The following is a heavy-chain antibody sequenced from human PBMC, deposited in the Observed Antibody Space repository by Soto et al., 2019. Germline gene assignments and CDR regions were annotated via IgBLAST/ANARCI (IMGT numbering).Heavy chain of an antibody. D-gene: IGHD3-22*01. CDR3: AREGSSSGPDYEY. V-gene: IGHV3-72*01. J-gene: IGHJ4*02. Sequence: GGSLRLSCAASGFTFSDYYINWVRQAPGKGLEWVGRTGNKANSYTTDYAAFVKGRFTISRDDSKNLIYLQMNSLKTEDTAVYYCAREGSSSGPDYEYWGQGTLVT. CDR1: GFTFSDYY. CDR2: TGNKANSYTT.